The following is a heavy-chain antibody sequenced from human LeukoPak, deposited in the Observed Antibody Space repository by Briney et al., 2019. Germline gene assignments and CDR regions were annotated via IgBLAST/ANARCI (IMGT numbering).Heavy chain of an antibody. D-gene: IGHD3-22*01. CDR1: GYTFTGYY. CDR2: IIPIFGTA. CDR3: ARGQGYDSSGYFDY. Sequence: ASVKVSCRASGYTFTGYYMHWVRQAPGQGLEWMGGIIPIFGTANYAQKFQGRVTITTDESTSTAYMELSSLRSEDTAVYYCARGQGYDSSGYFDYWGQGTLVTVSS. J-gene: IGHJ4*02. V-gene: IGHV1-69*05.